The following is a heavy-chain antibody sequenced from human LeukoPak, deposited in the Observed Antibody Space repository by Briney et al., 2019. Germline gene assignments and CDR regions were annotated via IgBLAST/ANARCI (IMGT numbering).Heavy chain of an antibody. CDR1: GFTVSINS. Sequence: GGSLRLSCTVSGFTVSINSMSWVRQAPGKGLEWVSFIYSGGNTHYSDSVKGRFTISRDNSKNTLYLQMNSLRAEDTAVYYCAELGITMIGGAWGKGTTVTISS. CDR2: IYSGGNT. CDR3: AELGITMIGGA. V-gene: IGHV3-66*01. J-gene: IGHJ6*04. D-gene: IGHD3-10*02.